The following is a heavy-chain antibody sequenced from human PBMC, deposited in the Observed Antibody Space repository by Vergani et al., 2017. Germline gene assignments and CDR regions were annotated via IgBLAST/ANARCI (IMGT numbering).Heavy chain of an antibody. CDR2: IRYDGTKR. V-gene: IGHV3-30*02. CDR3: TKGGQYDSDNCHDS. D-gene: IGHD3-22*01. J-gene: IGHJ1*01. CDR1: GFTFRIYG. Sequence: QVQLVESGGGVVQPGGSLRLSCIASGFTFRIYGMHWVRQAPGKGLEWVAFIRYDGTKRFYGDSVKGRFTISRDNYQTTVFLQMNSLRADDAAVYYCTKGGQYDSDNCHDSWGQGALVTVAS.